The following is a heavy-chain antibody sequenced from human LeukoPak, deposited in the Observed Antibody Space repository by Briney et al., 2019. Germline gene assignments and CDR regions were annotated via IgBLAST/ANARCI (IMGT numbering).Heavy chain of an antibody. J-gene: IGHJ4*02. D-gene: IGHD3-10*01. CDR3: AKDGGYPIPYLHYGSGSYQHYYFDY. CDR2: ISGSGGST. V-gene: IGHV3-23*01. CDR1: GFTFSSYA. Sequence: GGSLRLSCAASGFTFSSYAMSWVRQAPGEGLEWVSAISGSGGSTYYADSVKGRFTISRDNSKNTLYLQMNSLRAEDTAVYYCAKDGGYPIPYLHYGSGSYQHYYFDYWGQGTLVTVSS.